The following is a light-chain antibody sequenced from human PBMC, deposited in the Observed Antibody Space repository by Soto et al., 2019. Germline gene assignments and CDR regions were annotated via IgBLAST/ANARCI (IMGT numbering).Light chain of an antibody. CDR3: HQYDSSPLT. CDR2: GAS. V-gene: IGKV3-20*01. CDR1: QSVSSSY. J-gene: IGKJ4*01. Sequence: EIVLTQSPGTLSLSPGERATLSCRASQSVSSSYLAWYQQKPGQAPRLLIYGASSRATGIPARFSGSGSGTDFTLTISTLEPEDFAVYYCHQYDSSPLTVGGGTKVEIK.